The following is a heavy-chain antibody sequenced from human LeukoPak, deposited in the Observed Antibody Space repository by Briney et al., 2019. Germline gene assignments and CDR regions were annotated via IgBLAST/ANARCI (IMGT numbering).Heavy chain of an antibody. CDR3: AKDTRDILTGYYNTALDY. Sequence: PGGSLRLSCAASGFTFDDYGMHWVRQAPGKGLEWVSGISWNSGSIGYADSVKGRFTISRDNAKNSLYLRMNSLRAEDTALYYCAKDTRDILTGYYNTALDYWGQGTLVTVSS. V-gene: IGHV3-9*01. CDR1: GFTFDDYG. J-gene: IGHJ4*02. CDR2: ISWNSGSI. D-gene: IGHD3-9*01.